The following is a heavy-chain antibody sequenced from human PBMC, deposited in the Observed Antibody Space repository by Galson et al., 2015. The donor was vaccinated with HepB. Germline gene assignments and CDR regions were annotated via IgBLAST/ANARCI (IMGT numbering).Heavy chain of an antibody. V-gene: IGHV1-3*04. Sequence: SVKVSCKASGYTFIYNGLHWVRQAPGQGLEWMGWINTRNGDTKYSEKFQGRLTITRDTSANSAFMEMSSLRSEDTAVYYCARADGDNVPILYNWFDPWGQGTLVAVSS. CDR2: INTRNGDT. CDR1: GYTFIYNG. D-gene: IGHD4-17*01. CDR3: ARADGDNVPILYNWFDP. J-gene: IGHJ5*02.